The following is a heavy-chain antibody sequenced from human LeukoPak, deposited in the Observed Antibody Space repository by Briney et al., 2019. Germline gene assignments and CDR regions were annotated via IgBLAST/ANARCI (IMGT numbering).Heavy chain of an antibody. V-gene: IGHV1-69-2*01. Sequence: ASVTISCKVSGYTFTDYYMHWVQQAPGNGLEWMGLVDPEDGETIYAEKFQGRVTITADTSTDTAYMELSSLRSEDTAVYYCATVEVGGSYRSPAHDYWGQGTLVTVSS. J-gene: IGHJ4*02. CDR2: VDPEDGET. CDR3: ATVEVGGSYRSPAHDY. CDR1: GYTFTDYY. D-gene: IGHD3-16*02.